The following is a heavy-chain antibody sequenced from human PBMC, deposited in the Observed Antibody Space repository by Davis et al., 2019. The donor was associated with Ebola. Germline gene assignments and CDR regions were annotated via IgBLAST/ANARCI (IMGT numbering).Heavy chain of an antibody. CDR1: GGSISSSSYY. D-gene: IGHD5-12*01. J-gene: IGHJ4*02. V-gene: IGHV4-39*01. Sequence: SETLSLTCTVSGGSISSSSYYWGWIRQPPGTGLEWIGSIYYSGSTYYNPSLKSRVTISVDTSKNQFSLKLSSVTAADTAVYYCARSRSVRYSGYDHYFDYWGQGTLVTVSS. CDR2: IYYSGST. CDR3: ARSRSVRYSGYDHYFDY.